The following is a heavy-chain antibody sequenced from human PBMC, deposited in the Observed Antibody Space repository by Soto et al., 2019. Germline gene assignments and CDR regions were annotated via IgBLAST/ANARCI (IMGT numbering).Heavy chain of an antibody. V-gene: IGHV3-53*01. CDR2: IYRGRAT. CDR1: GFSVSNAY. CDR3: ARDRSDSARADSFDI. Sequence: EVQLVESGGGLIQPGGSLRLSCAVSGFSVSNAYMSWVRQAPGKGLEWISVIYRGRATYYADSVKDRFTISRDDSTNTVYLQMNSLTTADTAVYFCARDRSDSARADSFDIWGQGTMVTDSS. D-gene: IGHD6-25*01. J-gene: IGHJ3*02.